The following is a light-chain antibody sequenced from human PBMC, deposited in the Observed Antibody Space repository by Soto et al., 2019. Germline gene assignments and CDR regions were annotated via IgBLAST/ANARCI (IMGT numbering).Light chain of an antibody. V-gene: IGKV3-15*01. Sequence: EIVMTQSPATLSVSPGERATLSCRASQSVSSNLAWYQQKPGQAPRLLIYGASTRATGIPARFSGSGSGTEFTLTISRLEPEDFAVYYCQQYGSSPLTFGQGTQLEIK. J-gene: IGKJ5*01. CDR2: GAS. CDR3: QQYGSSPLT. CDR1: QSVSSN.